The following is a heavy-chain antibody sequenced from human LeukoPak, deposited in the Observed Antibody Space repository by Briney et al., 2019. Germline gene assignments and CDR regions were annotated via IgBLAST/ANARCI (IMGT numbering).Heavy chain of an antibody. CDR2: INHSGST. D-gene: IGHD3-3*01. V-gene: IGHV4-34*01. CDR1: GGSFSGYY. J-gene: IGHJ4*02. CDR3: ARLYYDFWSGYYSYFDY. Sequence: SSETLSLTCAVYGGSFSGYYWSWIRQPPGKGLEWIGEINHSGSTNYNPSLKSRVTISVDTPKNQFSLKLSSVTAADTAVYYCARLYYDFWSGYYSYFDYWGQGTLVTVSS.